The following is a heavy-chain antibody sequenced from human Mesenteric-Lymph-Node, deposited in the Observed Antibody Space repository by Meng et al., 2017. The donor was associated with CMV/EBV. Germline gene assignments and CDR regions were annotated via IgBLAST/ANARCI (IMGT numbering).Heavy chain of an antibody. CDR1: GGTFSSYA. CDR3: ARDGDYDFNQADV. J-gene: IGHJ6*02. Sequence: ASVKVSCKASGGTFSSYAISWVRQAPGQGREWMGGIIPILGIANYAQKFQGRVTITADKSTSTAYMELSSMRSEDTAVYYCARDGDYDFNQADVWGQGTTVTVSS. V-gene: IGHV1-69*10. CDR2: IIPILGIA. D-gene: IGHD3-3*01.